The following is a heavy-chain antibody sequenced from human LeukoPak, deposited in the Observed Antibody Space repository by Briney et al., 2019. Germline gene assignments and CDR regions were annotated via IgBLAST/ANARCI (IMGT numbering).Heavy chain of an antibody. D-gene: IGHD2-2*01. J-gene: IGHJ4*02. Sequence: SETLSLTCTVSGGSISSYYWSWIRQPPGKGLEWIGYIYCSGSTNYNPSLKSRVTISVDTSKNQFSLKLSSVTAADTAVYYCARGRYCSSTSCYDYWGQGTLVTVSS. CDR3: ARGRYCSSTSCYDY. CDR1: GGSISSYY. CDR2: IYCSGST. V-gene: IGHV4-59*01.